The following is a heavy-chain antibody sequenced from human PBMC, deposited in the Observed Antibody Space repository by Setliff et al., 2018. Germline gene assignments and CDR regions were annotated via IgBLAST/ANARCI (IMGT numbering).Heavy chain of an antibody. V-gene: IGHV1-69*05. CDR3: ARGANPGEGYCSGGSCYTCVY. CDR2: IIPIFGTA. CDR1: GGSISSYA. J-gene: IGHJ4*02. Sequence: GASVKVSCKASGGSISSYAISWVRQAPGQGLEWMGGIIPIFGTANYAQKFQGRVTITTDESTSTAYMELSSLRSEDTAVYYCARGANPGEGYCSGGSCYTCVYWGQGTLVTVSS. D-gene: IGHD2-15*01.